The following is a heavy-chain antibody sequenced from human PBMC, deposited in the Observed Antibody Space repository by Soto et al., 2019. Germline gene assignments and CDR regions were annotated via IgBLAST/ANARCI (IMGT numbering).Heavy chain of an antibody. V-gene: IGHV3-23*01. CDR3: AKDLRPRSGSIIDDY. CDR1: GFTFSSYA. J-gene: IGHJ4*02. D-gene: IGHD3-10*01. CDR2: ISGSGGST. Sequence: PGGSLRLSCAASGFTFSSYAMSWVRQAPGKGLEWVSAISGSGGSTYYADSVKGRFTISRDNSKNTLYLQMNSLRAEDTAVYYCAKDLRPRSGSIIDDYWGQGTLVTVSS.